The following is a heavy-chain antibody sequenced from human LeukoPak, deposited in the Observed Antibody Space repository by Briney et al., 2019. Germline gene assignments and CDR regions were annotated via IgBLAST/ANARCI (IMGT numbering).Heavy chain of an antibody. D-gene: IGHD4-11*01. CDR2: IYTSGST. CDR3: ATQSPANDY. Sequence: SQTLSLTCTVSGGSISSGSYYWSWIRQPAGKGLEWIGRIYTSGSTNYNPSLKSRVTISVDTSKNQFSLKLTSVTAADTAVYYCATQSPANDYWGQGTLVTVSS. J-gene: IGHJ4*02. V-gene: IGHV4-61*02. CDR1: GGSISSGSYY.